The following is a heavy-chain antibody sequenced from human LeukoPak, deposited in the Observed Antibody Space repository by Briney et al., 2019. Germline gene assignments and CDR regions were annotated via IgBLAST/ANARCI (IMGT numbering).Heavy chain of an antibody. CDR1: GFTFSSYA. CDR3: VTERSGSFPA. CDR2: ISGSGGNA. D-gene: IGHD3-10*01. J-gene: IGHJ1*01. V-gene: IGHV3-23*01. Sequence: GGSLRLSCVASGFTFSSYAMNWVRQAPGKGLEWVSLISGSGGNAYYADSVKGRFTISRDNSKNTLNLQMNSLKTEDTAVYYCVTERSGSFPAWGQGTLVTVSS.